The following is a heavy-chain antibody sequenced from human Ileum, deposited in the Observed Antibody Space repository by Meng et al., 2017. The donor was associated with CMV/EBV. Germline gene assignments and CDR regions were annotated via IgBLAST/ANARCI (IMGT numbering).Heavy chain of an antibody. CDR3: ARRERISSGLEY. D-gene: IGHD6-6*01. CDR2: IDPNTGGN. V-gene: IGHV1-2*02. Sequence: LVQSGAEVTEPGTSVNADCKASGYKFTGNYLFWVRQAPGLGLEWIGWIDPNTGGNTYIQKFQVRVTMNGDTSISKAYMDLSGPRFDDTAVYYCARRERISSGLEYWGQGTLVTVSS. J-gene: IGHJ4*02. CDR1: GYKFTGNY.